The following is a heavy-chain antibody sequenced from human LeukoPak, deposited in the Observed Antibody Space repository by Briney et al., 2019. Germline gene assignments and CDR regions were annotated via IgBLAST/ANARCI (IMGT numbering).Heavy chain of an antibody. V-gene: IGHV3-30*02. CDR3: AKDRDIVGANPLFDY. CDR1: GFTFSSYG. J-gene: IGHJ4*02. CDR2: IRYDGSNK. Sequence: GGSLRLSCAASGFTFSSYGMHWVRQAPGKGLEWVAFIRYDGSNKYYADSVKGRFTISRDNSKNTLYLQMNSLRAEDTAVYYCAKDRDIVGANPLFDYWGQGTLVTVSS. D-gene: IGHD1-26*01.